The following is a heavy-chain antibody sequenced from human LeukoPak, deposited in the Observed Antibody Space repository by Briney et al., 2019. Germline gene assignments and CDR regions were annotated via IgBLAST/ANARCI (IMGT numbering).Heavy chain of an antibody. J-gene: IGHJ5*02. Sequence: PSETLSLTCALYGGSFSGYSWSWIRQSPGKGLEWIGVVNHGGSTNYNPSLKSRVTISIDTSMNQFSLNLTSVSAADTAVYYCARGRSNYGPWGPGTLVTVFS. CDR3: ARGRSNYGP. CDR2: VNHGGST. V-gene: IGHV4-34*01. D-gene: IGHD3-10*01. CDR1: GGSFSGYS.